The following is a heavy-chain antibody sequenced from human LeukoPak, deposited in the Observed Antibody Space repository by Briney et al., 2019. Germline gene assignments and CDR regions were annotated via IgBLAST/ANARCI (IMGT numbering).Heavy chain of an antibody. CDR1: GFTFSNAW. Sequence: GGSLRLSCAASGFTFSNAWMSWVRQAPGKGLEWVGRIKSKTDGGTTDYAAPVKGRFTISRDDSKNTLYLQMNSLKTEDTAVYYCTPSPGPPRYYYDSSPPGGDAFDIWGQGKMVTVSS. J-gene: IGHJ3*02. D-gene: IGHD3-22*01. CDR3: TPSPGPPRYYYDSSPPGGDAFDI. V-gene: IGHV3-15*01. CDR2: IKSKTDGGTT.